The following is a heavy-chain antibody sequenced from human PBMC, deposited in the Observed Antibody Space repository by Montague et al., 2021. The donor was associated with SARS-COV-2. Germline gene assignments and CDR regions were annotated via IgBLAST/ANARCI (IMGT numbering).Heavy chain of an antibody. J-gene: IGHJ5*02. CDR3: APLGFDSRSYYTPHNWFDP. D-gene: IGHD3-10*01. CDR2: IYWDDDE. Sequence: PALVKPTQTLTLTCTFSGISLSTSGVGVAWIRQPPGKALEWFALIYWDDDERYSPSMRSRLTITKDTSENQVVLRMTNMDPMDTATYYCAPLGFDSRSYYTPHNWFDPWGQGILVTVSS. V-gene: IGHV2-5*02. CDR1: GISLSTSGVG.